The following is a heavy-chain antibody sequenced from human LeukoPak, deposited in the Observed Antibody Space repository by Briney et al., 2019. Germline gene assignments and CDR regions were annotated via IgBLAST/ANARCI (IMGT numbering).Heavy chain of an antibody. Sequence: ASVKVSCKASGYTFTSYGISWVRQAPGQGLEWMGWISAYNGNTNYAQKLQGRVTMTTDTSTSTAYMELRSLRSDDTAVYYCARDQEEYCSSTSCLASWFDPWGQGTLVTVSS. D-gene: IGHD2-2*01. V-gene: IGHV1-18*01. J-gene: IGHJ5*02. CDR2: ISAYNGNT. CDR3: ARDQEEYCSSTSCLASWFDP. CDR1: GYTFTSYG.